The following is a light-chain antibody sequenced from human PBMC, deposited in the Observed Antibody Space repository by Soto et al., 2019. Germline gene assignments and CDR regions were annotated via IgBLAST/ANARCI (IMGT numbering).Light chain of an antibody. CDR3: QHYKTSST. V-gene: IGKV1-5*01. CDR1: QSISNW. CDR2: DAT. Sequence: DIQMTQSPSTLSASVGDRVTITCRASQSISNWLAWFQQKPGKAPKPLIYDATNLESGVPSRVSGSGSGTEFTLTISSLQPDDFATYYCQHYKTSSTFGGGTKVKIK. J-gene: IGKJ4*01.